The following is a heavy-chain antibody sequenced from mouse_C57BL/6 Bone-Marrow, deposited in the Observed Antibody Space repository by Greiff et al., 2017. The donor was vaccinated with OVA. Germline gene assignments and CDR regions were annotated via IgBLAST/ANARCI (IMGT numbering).Heavy chain of an antibody. V-gene: IGHV1-22*01. CDR3: ARSAYYGSSYSFAH. D-gene: IGHD1-1*01. CDR1: GYTFTDYN. J-gene: IGHJ3*01. Sequence: EVQLQQSGPELVKPGASVTMSCKASGYTFTDYNMHWVKQSHGKSLEWIGYINPNNGGTSYNQKFTGQATLTVNKSSSTAYMELRSLTSEDSAVYYCARSAYYGSSYSFAHWGQGTLVTVSA. CDR2: INPNNGGT.